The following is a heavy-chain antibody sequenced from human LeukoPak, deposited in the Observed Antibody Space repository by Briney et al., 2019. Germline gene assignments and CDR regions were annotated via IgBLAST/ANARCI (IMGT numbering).Heavy chain of an antibody. CDR1: GFTFTNYA. V-gene: IGHV4-39*07. CDR2: IYYSGTT. Sequence: GSLRLSCAASGFTFTNYAMTWIRQPPGKGLEWIGSIYYSGTTYYNPSLKSRVTISVDTSKNQFSLKLSSVTAADTAFYYCAREMLNGSGYFDYWGQGTLVTVSS. J-gene: IGHJ4*02. CDR3: AREMLNGSGYFDY. D-gene: IGHD3-3*01.